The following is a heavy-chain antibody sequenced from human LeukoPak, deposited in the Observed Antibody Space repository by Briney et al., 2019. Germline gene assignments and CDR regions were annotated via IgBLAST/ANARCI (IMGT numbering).Heavy chain of an antibody. D-gene: IGHD3-22*01. CDR2: IYYSGST. V-gene: IGHV4-31*03. Sequence: SETLSLTCTVSGGSISSGGYYWSWIRQHPGKGLEWIGYIYYSGSTYYNPSLKSRVTISVDTSKNQFFLKLSFVTAADTAVYYCARLYYYDSSGYYNYFDYWGQGTLVTVSS. CDR3: ARLYYYDSSGYYNYFDY. CDR1: GGSISSGGYY. J-gene: IGHJ4*02.